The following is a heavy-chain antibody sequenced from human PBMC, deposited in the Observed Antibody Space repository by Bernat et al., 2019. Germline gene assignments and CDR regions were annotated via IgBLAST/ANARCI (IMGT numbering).Heavy chain of an antibody. J-gene: IGHJ4*02. V-gene: IGHV3-33*01. CDR2: IWYDGSNK. CDR3: ARDDQVTSGWSVDS. Sequence: VQLVESGGGLVQPGGSLRLSCAASGFTVSSYAMHWVRQAPGKGLEWVAIIWYDGSNKYYADSVKGRFTISRDTSKNTLYLQMNSLRAEDTAVYYCARDDQVTSGWSVDSWGQGTLVTVSS. CDR1: GFTVSSYA. D-gene: IGHD6-19*01.